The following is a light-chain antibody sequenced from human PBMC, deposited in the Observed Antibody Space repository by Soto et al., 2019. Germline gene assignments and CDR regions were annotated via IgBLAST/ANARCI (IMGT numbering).Light chain of an antibody. CDR3: QQYSSDPET. V-gene: IGKV1-5*03. CDR1: QSISSW. J-gene: IGKJ1*01. Sequence: DIQMTQSPSTLSASVGDRVTITCRASQSISSWLAWYQQKPGKDPNLLIYEASRLESAVPSRFSGSASGTEFTLTINSLQPDDFATYFCQQYSSDPETFGQGTKVEIK. CDR2: EAS.